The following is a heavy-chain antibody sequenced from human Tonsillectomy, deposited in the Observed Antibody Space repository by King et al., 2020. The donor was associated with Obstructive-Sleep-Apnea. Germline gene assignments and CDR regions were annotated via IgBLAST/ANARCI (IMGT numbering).Heavy chain of an antibody. CDR1: GESFSGCY. CDR2: INHSGIT. V-gene: IGHV4-34*01. CDR3: ARLRAGQGSNAFDY. D-gene: IGHD1-26*01. Sequence: VQLQQWGPGLLKPSETLSLTCAVYGESFSGCYWTWIRQPPGRGLEWIGEINHSGITIYSPSLKSRVTRSVDTSKNQFSLNLSSVTAADTAVYYCARLRAGQGSNAFDYWGQGTLVTVSS. J-gene: IGHJ4*02.